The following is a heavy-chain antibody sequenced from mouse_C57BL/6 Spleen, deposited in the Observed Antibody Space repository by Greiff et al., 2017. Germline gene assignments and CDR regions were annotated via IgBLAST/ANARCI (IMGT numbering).Heavy chain of an antibody. Sequence: EVLLLESGGGLVKPGGSLKLSCAASGFTFSSYAMSWVRQTPEKRLEWVATIGDGGSYTYYPDNVKGRFTISRDNAKNNLYLQMSQLKSEDTAIYYCARDDYSDCVDYAMDYWGQGTSVTVSS. D-gene: IGHD2-12*01. CDR3: ARDDYSDCVDYAMDY. J-gene: IGHJ4*01. CDR1: GFTFSSYA. V-gene: IGHV5-4*01. CDR2: IGDGGSYT.